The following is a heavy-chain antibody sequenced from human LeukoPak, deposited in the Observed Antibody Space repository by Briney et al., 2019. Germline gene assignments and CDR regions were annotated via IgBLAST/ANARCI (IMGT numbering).Heavy chain of an antibody. J-gene: IGHJ5*02. D-gene: IGHD3-10*01. CDR3: ASTWEYYGSGSYYPNWFDP. Sequence: SETLSLTCTVSGGSISSYYWSWIRQPAGKGLEWIGRIYTSGSTNYNPSLKSRVTMSVDTSKNQFSLKLSSVTAADTAVYYCASTWEYYGSGSYYPNWFDPWGQGTLVTVSS. V-gene: IGHV4-4*07. CDR2: IYTSGST. CDR1: GGSISSYY.